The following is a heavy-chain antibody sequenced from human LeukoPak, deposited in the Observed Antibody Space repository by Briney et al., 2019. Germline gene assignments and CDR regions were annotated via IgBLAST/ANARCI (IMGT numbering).Heavy chain of an antibody. CDR3: ARTIEMATIRYFDY. CDR2: ISSSGSTI. D-gene: IGHD5-24*01. Sequence: GGSLRLSCAASGFTFSDYYMSWIRQAPGKGLEWVSYISSSGSTIYYADSVKGRFTISRDNAKNSLYLQMNSLRAGDTAVYYCARTIEMATIRYFDYWGQGTLVTVSS. J-gene: IGHJ4*02. CDR1: GFTFSDYY. V-gene: IGHV3-11*04.